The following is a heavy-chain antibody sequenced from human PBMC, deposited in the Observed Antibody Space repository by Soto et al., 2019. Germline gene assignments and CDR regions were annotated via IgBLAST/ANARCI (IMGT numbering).Heavy chain of an antibody. CDR3: ARVGRGFCSSTRCYTDGFDL. CDR2: ISPSNSTI. D-gene: IGHD2-2*01. J-gene: IGHJ3*01. CDR1: GFTLSLYP. Sequence: QLVESGGGLVQPGGSLRLSCAASGFTLSLYPMNWVRQAPGKGLEWLSYISPSNSTIYYADSVKGRFTISRDNAKNSLDLQMNGLRDDDTAVYYCARVGRGFCSSTRCYTDGFDLWGQGTVVTVST. V-gene: IGHV3-48*02.